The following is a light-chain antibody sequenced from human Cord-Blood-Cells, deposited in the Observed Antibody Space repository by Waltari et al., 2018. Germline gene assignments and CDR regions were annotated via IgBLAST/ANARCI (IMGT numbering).Light chain of an antibody. Sequence: QPALTQPASVSGSPGQSITIPCTGTSSDVGGYNYVSWYQQHPGKAPKLMIYDVSNRRSGVSNRFSGSKSGNTASLTISGLQAVDEADYYCSSYTSSSTYVFGTGTKVTVL. V-gene: IGLV2-14*01. CDR3: SSYTSSSTYV. CDR2: DVS. CDR1: SSDVGGYNY. J-gene: IGLJ1*01.